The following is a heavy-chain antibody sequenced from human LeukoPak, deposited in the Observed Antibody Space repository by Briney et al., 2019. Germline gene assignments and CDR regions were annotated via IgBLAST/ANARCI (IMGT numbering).Heavy chain of an antibody. Sequence: SQTLSLTCTVSGGSISSGSYYWSWIRQPAGKGLEWIGRIYTSGSTNYNPSLKSRVTISVDTSKNQFSLKLSSVTAADTAVYYCAREPVPRYCSGGSCQDYWGQGTLVTVSS. CDR2: IYTSGST. D-gene: IGHD2-15*01. CDR3: AREPVPRYCSGGSCQDY. CDR1: GGSISSGSYY. J-gene: IGHJ4*02. V-gene: IGHV4-61*02.